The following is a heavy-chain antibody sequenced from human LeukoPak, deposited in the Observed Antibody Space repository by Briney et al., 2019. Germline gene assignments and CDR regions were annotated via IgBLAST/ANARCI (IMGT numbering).Heavy chain of an antibody. CDR1: GGSISSYY. V-gene: IGHV4-4*07. D-gene: IGHD5-12*01. J-gene: IGHJ5*02. CDR3: ARDMVASHDTWFDP. CDR2: IYPSGST. Sequence: SETLSLTCTVSGGSISSYYWSWIRQPAGKGLEWIGRIYPSGSTNYNPSLKSRVTMSLDTSKKQFSLKLSSVTAADTAVYYCARDMVASHDTWFDPWGQGTLVTVSS.